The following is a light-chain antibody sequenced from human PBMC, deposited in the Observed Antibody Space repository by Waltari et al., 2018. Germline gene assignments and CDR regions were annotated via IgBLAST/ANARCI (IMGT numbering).Light chain of an antibody. V-gene: IGLV7-46*01. CDR2: DTT. J-gene: IGLJ2*01. CDR1: TGAVTSGHY. Sequence: QAVVTQEPSLTVSPGGTVTLTCGSSTGAVTSGHYPYWFQQKPGQAPRTLIYDTTNKHSCAPARFSGSRLGGKPALTLSGARPGDEADYYCLLLYGATGVIGGGTKLTVL. CDR3: LLLYGATGV.